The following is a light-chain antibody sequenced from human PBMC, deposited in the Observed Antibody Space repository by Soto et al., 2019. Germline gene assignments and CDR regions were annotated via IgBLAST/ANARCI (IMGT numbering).Light chain of an antibody. V-gene: IGKV3-15*01. CDR1: QTVYNN. J-gene: IGKJ4*01. CDR3: LQFTAWPLT. Sequence: IVMTQSPATLSVSPGEKATLSCRASQTVYNNLAWYQQKPGQAPRLLVYFASTRATGVPARFSGSGSGTEFSLPISSLQSEDFALCYCLQFTAWPLTFGGGTKVETK. CDR2: FAS.